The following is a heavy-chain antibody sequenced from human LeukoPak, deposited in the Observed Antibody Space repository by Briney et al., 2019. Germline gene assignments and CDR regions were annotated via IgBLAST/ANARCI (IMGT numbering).Heavy chain of an antibody. Sequence: SETLSLTCAVYGGSFSGYYWSWIRQPPGKGLEWIGEINHSGSTNYNPSLKSRVTISVDTSKNQFSLKLSSVTAADTAVYYCVRDPSSGGAFDIWGQGTMVTVSS. CDR1: GGSFSGYY. J-gene: IGHJ3*02. V-gene: IGHV4-34*01. CDR3: VRDPSSGGAFDI. CDR2: INHSGST. D-gene: IGHD2-15*01.